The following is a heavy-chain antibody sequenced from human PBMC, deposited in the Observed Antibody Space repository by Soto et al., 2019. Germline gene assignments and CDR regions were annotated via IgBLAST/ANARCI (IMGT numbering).Heavy chain of an antibody. CDR1: EFTFSSCA. CDR3: ARDSYYHSSSGYYVFDY. V-gene: IGHV3-11*04. D-gene: IGHD3-22*01. J-gene: IGHJ4*02. CDR2: ISSSGSTI. Sequence: PGGSLRLSCSASEFTFSSCAMSWIRQAPGKGLEWVSYISSSGSTIYYADSVKGRFTISRDNAKNSLYLQMNALRPEDTAVYYCARDSYYHSSSGYYVFDYWGQGTLVTVSS.